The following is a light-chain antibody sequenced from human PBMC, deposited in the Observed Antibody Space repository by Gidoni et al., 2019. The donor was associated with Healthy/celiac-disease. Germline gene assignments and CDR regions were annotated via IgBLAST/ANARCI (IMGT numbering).Light chain of an antibody. CDR1: QSVSSN. J-gene: IGKJ1*01. CDR3: QQYNNFPRT. CDR2: GAS. V-gene: IGKV3-15*01. Sequence: ELVMTQSPATLSVSPGERATLSCRASQSVSSNLAWYQQKPGQAPRLLIYGASTRATGIPARFSGSGSGTEFTLTISSLQSEDFAVYYCQQYNNFPRTFGQGTKVEIK.